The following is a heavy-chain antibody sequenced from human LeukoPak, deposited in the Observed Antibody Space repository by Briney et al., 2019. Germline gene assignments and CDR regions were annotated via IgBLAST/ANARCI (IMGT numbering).Heavy chain of an antibody. V-gene: IGHV5-51*01. CDR2: IYPGDSDT. J-gene: IGHJ4*02. D-gene: IGHD3-22*01. Sequence: GESLKISCKGSGYSFTSYWIGWVRQMPGKGLEWMGIIYPGDSDTRYSPSFQGQVTISADKSISTAYLQWSSLKASDTAMYYCARSDFVHYYDSSGYYYDYWGQGTLVTVSS. CDR1: GYSFTSYW. CDR3: ARSDFVHYYDSSGYYYDY.